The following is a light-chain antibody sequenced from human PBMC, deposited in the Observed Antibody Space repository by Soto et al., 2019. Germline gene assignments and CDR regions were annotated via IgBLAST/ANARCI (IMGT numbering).Light chain of an antibody. Sequence: DIQMTQSPSSLSASVGDRVTITCRASESISRHLNWYQQKPGKAPNLLIYAASTLQNGVPSRFSVSGSGTDFTLTIISLQPEDFATYYCQQSYSTLSISFGQGTRLEIK. J-gene: IGKJ5*01. CDR1: ESISRH. V-gene: IGKV1-39*01. CDR3: QQSYSTLSIS. CDR2: AAS.